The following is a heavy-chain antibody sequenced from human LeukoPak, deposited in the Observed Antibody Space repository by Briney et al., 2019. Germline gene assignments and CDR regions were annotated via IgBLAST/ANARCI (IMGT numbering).Heavy chain of an antibody. CDR3: ARGPALVRGVITASGGDY. Sequence: ASVKVSCKASGYTFTTYNINWVRQATGQGLEWMGWMNLSTGNTGYAQRFQGRVTMTRNTSISTAYMELSSLTSDDTAVYYCARGPALVRGVITASGGDYWGQGVLVTVSS. CDR2: MNLSTGNT. CDR1: GYTFTTYN. V-gene: IGHV1-8*01. D-gene: IGHD3-10*01. J-gene: IGHJ4*02.